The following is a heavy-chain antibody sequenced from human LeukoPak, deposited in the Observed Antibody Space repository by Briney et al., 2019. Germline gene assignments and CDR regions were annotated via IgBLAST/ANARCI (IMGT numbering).Heavy chain of an antibody. CDR1: GNTFTGYY. D-gene: IGHD2-21*01. CDR2: INPSGGST. J-gene: IGHJ4*02. Sequence: ASVKVSCKASGNTFTGYYMHWVRQAPGQGLEWMGIINPSGGSTSYAQKFQGRVTMTRDMSTSTVYMELSSLRSEDTAVYYCARSRISWFSDYWGQGTLVTVSS. V-gene: IGHV1-46*01. CDR3: ARSRISWFSDY.